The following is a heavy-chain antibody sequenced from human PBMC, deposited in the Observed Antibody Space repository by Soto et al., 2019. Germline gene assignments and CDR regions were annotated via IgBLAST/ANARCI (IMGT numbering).Heavy chain of an antibody. J-gene: IGHJ1*01. CDR3: ARESDYYDSSGYYYRYFQH. V-gene: IGHV1-46*04. CDR1: GYTFTSYY. D-gene: IGHD3-22*01. Sequence: QVQLVQSGAELKKPWASVKVSCKASGYTFTSYYMHWLRQAPGQGLEWMGIIKPSGGSTSSAQKLQGRVTMTSDTSTSTVYMELSSLRSEDTAVYYCARESDYYDSSGYYYRYFQHWGQGTLVTVSS. CDR2: IKPSGGST.